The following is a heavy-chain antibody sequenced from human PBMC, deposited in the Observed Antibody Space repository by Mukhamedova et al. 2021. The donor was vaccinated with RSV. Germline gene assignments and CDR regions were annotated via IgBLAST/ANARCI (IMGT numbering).Heavy chain of an antibody. D-gene: IGHD2-2*01. CDR3: TKVRDVILVPAAEDDAFDI. V-gene: IGHV3-73*01. Sequence: GSVKGRFTISRDDSKNTAYLQMSSLKTEDTAVYYCTKVRDVILVPAAEDDAFDIWGQGTMVSVSS. J-gene: IGHJ3*02.